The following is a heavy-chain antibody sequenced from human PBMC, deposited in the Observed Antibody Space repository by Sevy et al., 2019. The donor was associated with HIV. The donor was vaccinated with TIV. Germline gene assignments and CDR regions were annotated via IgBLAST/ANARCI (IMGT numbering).Heavy chain of an antibody. CDR2: INPNSGGT. V-gene: IGHV1-2*02. CDR1: GYTFTGYY. CDR3: AGEGGEGVGATGGGDY. J-gene: IGHJ4*02. Sequence: ASVKVSCKASGYTFTGYYMHWVRQAPGQGLEWMGWINPNSGGTNYAQTFQGRVTMTRDTSISTAYMELSRLRSDDTAGYYGAGEGGEGVGATGGGDYWGQGTLVTVSS. D-gene: IGHD1-26*01.